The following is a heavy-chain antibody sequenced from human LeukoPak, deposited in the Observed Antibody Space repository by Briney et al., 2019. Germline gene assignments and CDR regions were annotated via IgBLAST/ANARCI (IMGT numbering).Heavy chain of an antibody. V-gene: IGHV4-59*01. Sequence: PSETLSLTCTVSGGSISSYYWSWIRQPPGKGLDWIGYIYYNGGTNYNPSLKSRVTISVDTSKNQFSLRLSSVTAADTAVHYCARHPDYWGQGTLVTVSS. CDR3: ARHPDY. CDR1: GGSISSYY. J-gene: IGHJ4*02. CDR2: IYYNGGT.